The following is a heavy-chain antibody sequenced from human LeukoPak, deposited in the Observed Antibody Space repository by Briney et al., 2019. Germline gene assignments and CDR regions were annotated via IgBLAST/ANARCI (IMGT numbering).Heavy chain of an antibody. CDR1: GYIFTGYY. Sequence: ASVKVSCKASGYIFTGYYMHWVRQAPGQGLEWMGWINPNSGGTNYAHKFQGRVTMTRDTSISTAYMELSRLRSDDTAVYYCARDRPPQLVRPFDYWVQGTLVTVSS. CDR2: INPNSGGT. CDR3: ARDRPPQLVRPFDY. D-gene: IGHD6-13*01. V-gene: IGHV1-2*07. J-gene: IGHJ4*02.